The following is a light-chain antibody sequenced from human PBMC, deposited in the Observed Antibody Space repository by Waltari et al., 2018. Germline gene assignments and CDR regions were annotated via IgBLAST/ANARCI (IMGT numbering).Light chain of an antibody. Sequence: EIVMTQSPASLSVSPGERATLSCRASQSVGSRLAWDQQKPGQAPRLLISGASTRATGVPARFSGSGSGTEFTLTISSLQSEDFAVYYCRQYYNWPYTFGQGTKLEI. V-gene: IGKV3-15*01. CDR1: QSVGSR. J-gene: IGKJ2*01. CDR3: RQYYNWPYT. CDR2: GAS.